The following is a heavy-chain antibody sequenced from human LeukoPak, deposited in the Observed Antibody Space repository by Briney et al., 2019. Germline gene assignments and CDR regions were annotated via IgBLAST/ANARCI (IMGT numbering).Heavy chain of an antibody. CDR1: GFTFSSYE. CDR2: ISSSGRTI. V-gene: IGHV3-48*03. D-gene: IGHD3-22*01. Sequence: GGSLRLSCAASGFTFSSYEMNWVRQAPGKGLEWVSYISSSGRTIYNADSVKSRFTISRDNAKNSLYLQMNSLRAEDTAVYYCASYYYDSSGYWVHAFDIWGQGTMVTVSS. CDR3: ASYYYDSSGYWVHAFDI. J-gene: IGHJ3*02.